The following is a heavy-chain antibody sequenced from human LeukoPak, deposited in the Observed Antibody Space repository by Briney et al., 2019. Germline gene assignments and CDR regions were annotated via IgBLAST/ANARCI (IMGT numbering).Heavy chain of an antibody. CDR2: INPNSGGT. Sequence: GESLKISCKGSGYSFTSYWIGWVRQAPGQGLEWMGWINPNSGGTNYAQKFQGRVTMTRDTSISTAYMELSRLRSDDTAVYYCAALNYAYAFDIWGQGTMVTVSS. CDR3: AALNYAYAFDI. D-gene: IGHD3-16*01. J-gene: IGHJ3*02. V-gene: IGHV1-2*02. CDR1: GYSFTSYW.